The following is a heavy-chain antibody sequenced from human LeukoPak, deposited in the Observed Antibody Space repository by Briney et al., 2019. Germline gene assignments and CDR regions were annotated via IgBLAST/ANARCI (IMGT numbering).Heavy chain of an antibody. J-gene: IGHJ4*02. CDR1: GFSLSTSGMC. CDR3: AQTHVDTAMVQYYFDY. CDR2: IDWDDDK. D-gene: IGHD5-18*01. Sequence: SGPTPVNPTQTLTLTCTFSGFSLSTSGMCVSWIRQPPGKALEWLARIDWDDDKYYSTSLKTRLTISKDTSKNQVVLTMTNMDPVDTATYYCAQTHVDTAMVQYYFDYWGQGTLVTVSS. V-gene: IGHV2-70*11.